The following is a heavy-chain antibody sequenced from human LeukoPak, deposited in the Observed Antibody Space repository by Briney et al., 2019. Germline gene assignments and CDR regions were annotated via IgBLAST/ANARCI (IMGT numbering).Heavy chain of an antibody. D-gene: IGHD2-2*01. J-gene: IGHJ4*02. CDR1: GFTFSSYG. Sequence: PGGSLRLSCAASGFTFSSYGVHWVRQAPGKGLEWVAVIWYDGSNKYYADSVKGRFTISRDNSKNTLYLQMNSLRAEDTAVYYCARETAGGYAFDYWGQGTLVTVSS. CDR3: ARETAGGYAFDY. CDR2: IWYDGSNK. V-gene: IGHV3-33*01.